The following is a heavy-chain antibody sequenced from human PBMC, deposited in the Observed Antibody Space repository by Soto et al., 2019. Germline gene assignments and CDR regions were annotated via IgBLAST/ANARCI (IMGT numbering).Heavy chain of an antibody. CDR1: GFTFSSYW. V-gene: IGHV3-7*01. D-gene: IGHD6-13*01. J-gene: IGHJ6*02. CDR2: IKQDGSEK. CDR3: ARIASAGRGWDV. Sequence: EVQLVESGGGLVQPGGSLRLSCAASGFTFSSYWMSWVRQAPVKGLEWGGNIKQDGSEKNYVDFMEGRFTISRDNAENSLYLQMNSLRAEDTAVYYCARIASAGRGWDVWGQGTTVVVSS.